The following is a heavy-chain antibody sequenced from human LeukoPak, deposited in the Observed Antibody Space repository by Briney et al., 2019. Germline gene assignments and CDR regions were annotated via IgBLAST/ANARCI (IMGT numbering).Heavy chain of an antibody. V-gene: IGHV1-46*01. CDR3: ARVGDSSGYHHDAFDI. CDR2: INPSGGST. J-gene: IGHJ3*02. CDR1: GYTFTSYY. Sequence: GASAKVSCKASGYTFTSYYMHWVRQAPGQGLEWMGIINPSGGSTSYAQKFQGRVTMTRDTSTSTVYMELSSLRSEDTAVYYCARVGDSSGYHHDAFDIWGQGTMVTVSS. D-gene: IGHD3-22*01.